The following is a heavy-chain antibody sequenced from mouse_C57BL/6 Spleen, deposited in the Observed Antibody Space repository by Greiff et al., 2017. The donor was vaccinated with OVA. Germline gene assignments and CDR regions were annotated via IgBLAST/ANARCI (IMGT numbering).Heavy chain of an antibody. Sequence: VQLQESGAELMKPGASVKLSCKATGYTFTGYWIEWVKQRPGHGLEWIGAILPGSGSTNYNEKFTGKATFTADTSSNPAYMQLSSLTTEDSALYACARGSNFRYWYFDVWGTGTTVTVSS. CDR3: ARGSNFRYWYFDV. D-gene: IGHD2-5*01. CDR2: ILPGSGST. V-gene: IGHV1-9*01. J-gene: IGHJ1*03. CDR1: GYTFTGYW.